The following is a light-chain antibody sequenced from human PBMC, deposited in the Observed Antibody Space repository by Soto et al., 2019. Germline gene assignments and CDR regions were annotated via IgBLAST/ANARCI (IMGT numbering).Light chain of an antibody. Sequence: QSVLTQPPSVSGASGQGVTISCTGGSSNIGAGYDVHWYQHLPGTSPKLLIYGNHNRPSGVPDRFSASKSGTSASLAISDLQAEDEADYYCSSYTGNNNFEVFGTGTKV. CDR3: SSYTGNNNFEV. CDR2: GNH. J-gene: IGLJ1*01. V-gene: IGLV1-40*01. CDR1: SSNIGAGYD.